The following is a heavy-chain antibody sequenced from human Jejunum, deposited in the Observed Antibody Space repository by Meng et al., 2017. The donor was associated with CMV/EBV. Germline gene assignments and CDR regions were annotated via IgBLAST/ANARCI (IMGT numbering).Heavy chain of an antibody. CDR1: GGTFRSYA. V-gene: IGHV1-69*05. Sequence: KASGGTFRSYAINWVRQAPGQGLEWMGANIPMFGTTNYAQKFQGRVTFTTDESASTVYMDLSSLRSEDTAIYYCANAHGISSPHFDSWGQGTLVTVSS. D-gene: IGHD6-6*01. CDR3: ANAHGISSPHFDS. CDR2: NIPMFGTT. J-gene: IGHJ4*02.